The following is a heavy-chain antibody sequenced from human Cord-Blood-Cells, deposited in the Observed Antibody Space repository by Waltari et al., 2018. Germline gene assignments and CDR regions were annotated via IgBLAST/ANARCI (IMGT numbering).Heavy chain of an antibody. CDR3: ARGVGGSVGWFDP. V-gene: IGHV1-8*03. CDR2: MNPNSGNT. CDR1: GYTFTSYD. D-gene: IGHD2-15*01. Sequence: QVQLVQSGAEVKKPGASVKVSCQASGYTFTSYDINWVGQATGNRLEWRGWMNPNSGNTGYAQKFQGRVTITRNTAISTAYMELSSLRSEDTAVYYCARGVGGSVGWFDPWGQGTLVTVSS. J-gene: IGHJ5*02.